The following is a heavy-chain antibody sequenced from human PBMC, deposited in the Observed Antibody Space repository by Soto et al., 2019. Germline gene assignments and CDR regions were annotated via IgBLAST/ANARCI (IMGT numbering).Heavy chain of an antibody. J-gene: IGHJ4*02. V-gene: IGHV1-69*04. CDR2: IIPILDIP. CDR3: ARERLGDTAKIIDY. CDR1: GGTFSTHT. Sequence: QVQLVQSGAEVKEPGSSVKVSCKASGGTFSTHTFSWVRQAPGQGLEWMGRIIPILDIPNYAQRFQGRVTVSADKSTDTAYMELNSLRLEDTAVYFCARERLGDTAKIIDYWGQGTLVTGSS. D-gene: IGHD3-16*01.